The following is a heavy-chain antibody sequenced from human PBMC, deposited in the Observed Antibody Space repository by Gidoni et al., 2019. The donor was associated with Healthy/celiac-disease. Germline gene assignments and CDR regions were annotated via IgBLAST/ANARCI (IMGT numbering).Heavy chain of an antibody. V-gene: IGHV3-23*01. CDR3: AKQWDAFDY. Sequence: EVQLLESGGGLVQPGGSLRLSCAASGFTCSSSAMSWVRQAPGQGLKWVSAISGSGGSTYYADAVKGRFTISRDNSKNTLYLQMNSLGAEDTAVYYCAKQWDAFDYWGQGTLVTVSS. CDR1: GFTCSSSA. D-gene: IGHD1-26*01. J-gene: IGHJ4*02. CDR2: ISGSGGST.